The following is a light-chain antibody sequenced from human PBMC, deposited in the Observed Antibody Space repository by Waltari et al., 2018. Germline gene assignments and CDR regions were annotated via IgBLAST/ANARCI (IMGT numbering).Light chain of an antibody. V-gene: IGLV2-11*01. J-gene: IGLJ2*01. Sequence: QSALTQPRPVSVSPGQSVTIPCTGPSSDVGGYDYVPWYQHPPGKAPKLMICDVTKRPSGVPDRFSGSKSGNTASLTISGLQAEDEADYYCCSYAGSYTHVVFGGGTKLTVL. CDR3: CSYAGSYTHVV. CDR1: SSDVGGYDY. CDR2: DVT.